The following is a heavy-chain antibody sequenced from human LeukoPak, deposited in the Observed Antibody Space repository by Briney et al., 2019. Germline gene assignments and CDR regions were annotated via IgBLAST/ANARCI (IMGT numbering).Heavy chain of an antibody. J-gene: IGHJ4*02. Sequence: SVKVSCKASGGTFSSYAISWVRQAPGQGLEWMGGIIPIFGTANYAQKFQGRVTITTDESTSTAYMELSSLRSEDTAVYYCARDGGSSTIFGVVIPYFDYLGQGTLVTVSS. D-gene: IGHD3-3*01. CDR2: IIPIFGTA. CDR3: ARDGGSSTIFGVVIPYFDY. V-gene: IGHV1-69*05. CDR1: GGTFSSYA.